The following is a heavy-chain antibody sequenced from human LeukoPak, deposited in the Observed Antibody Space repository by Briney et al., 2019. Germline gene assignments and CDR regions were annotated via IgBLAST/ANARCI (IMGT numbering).Heavy chain of an antibody. V-gene: IGHV3-23*01. CDR3: ARGGEYCSSTSCYTAFDP. Sequence: PGGSLRLSCAASGFTFSSSGMSWVRQAPGKGLEWVSSITRGGTTYYADSVKGRFTIPRDNSKNTLYLQMNSLRAEDTAVYYCARGGEYCSSTSCYTAFDPWGQGTLVTVSS. D-gene: IGHD2-2*02. J-gene: IGHJ5*02. CDR1: GFTFSSSG. CDR2: ITRGGTT.